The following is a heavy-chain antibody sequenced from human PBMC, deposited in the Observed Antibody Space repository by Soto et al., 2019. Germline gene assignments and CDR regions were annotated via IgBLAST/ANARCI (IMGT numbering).Heavy chain of an antibody. CDR2: INHSGNT. V-gene: IGHV4-34*10. CDR3: ARARTTEQQLECPYFDY. J-gene: IGHJ4*02. CDR1: GVPFSGYY. Sequence: PSETLSLTCAVYGVPFSGYYWSWIRQSPGKGLEWIGEINHSGNTNYNPSLKSRVTMLVDTSKNQFSLKLSSVTAADTAVYYCARARTTEQQLECPYFDYWGQGTLVTV. D-gene: IGHD6-13*01.